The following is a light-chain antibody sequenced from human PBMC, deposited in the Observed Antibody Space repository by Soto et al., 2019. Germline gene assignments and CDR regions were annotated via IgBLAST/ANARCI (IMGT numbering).Light chain of an antibody. CDR3: QSYDARNVV. V-gene: IGLV6-57*02. J-gene: IGLJ2*01. CDR1: SGSIASNY. CDR2: EDN. Sequence: NFMLTQPHSVSESPGKTVTISCTGSSGSIASNYVQWFQQRPGSAPTTVIYEDNQRPSWVPDRFSGSIDSSSNSSSLSISGLRTEDEADYYCQSYDARNVVFGGGTKLTVL.